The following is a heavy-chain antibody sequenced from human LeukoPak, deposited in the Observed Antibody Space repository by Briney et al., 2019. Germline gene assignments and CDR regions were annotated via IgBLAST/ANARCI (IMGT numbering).Heavy chain of an antibody. D-gene: IGHD3-16*02. CDR3: ARVMITFGGVIVHDAFDI. J-gene: IGHJ3*02. Sequence: SETLSLTCAVSGYSISSGYYWGWIRQPPGKWLEWIGSIYYSGSTYYNPSLKSRVTISVDTSKNQFSLKLSSVTAADTAVYYCARVMITFGGVIVHDAFDIWGQGTMVTVSS. CDR2: IYYSGST. CDR1: GYSISSGYY. V-gene: IGHV4-38-2*01.